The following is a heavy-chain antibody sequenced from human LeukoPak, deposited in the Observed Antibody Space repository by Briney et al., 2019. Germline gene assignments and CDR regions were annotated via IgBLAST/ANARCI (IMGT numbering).Heavy chain of an antibody. J-gene: IGHJ6*02. CDR2: ITTDGRST. Sequence: GGSLRLSCAASGFTFTNYAMSWVRQAPGKGLEWVSAITTDGRSTYYADSVKGRFTISRDNSKNTLYLQMNSLRAEDTAVYYCARATTYYGYYYYYGMDVWGQGTTVTVSS. V-gene: IGHV3-23*01. CDR3: ARATTYYGYYYYYGMDV. D-gene: IGHD2/OR15-2a*01. CDR1: GFTFTNYA.